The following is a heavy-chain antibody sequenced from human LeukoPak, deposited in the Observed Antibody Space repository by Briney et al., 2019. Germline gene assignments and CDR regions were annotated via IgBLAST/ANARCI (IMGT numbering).Heavy chain of an antibody. V-gene: IGHV4-31*03. D-gene: IGHD4-23*01. Sequence: SETLSLTCTVSGGSISSGGYCWSWIRQHPGKGLEWIGYIYYSGSTYYNPSLKSRVTISVDTSKNQFSLKLSSVTAADTAVYYCARDRYTVVSWYFDLWGRGTLVTVSS. CDR3: ARDRYTVVSWYFDL. CDR1: GGSISSGGYC. J-gene: IGHJ2*01. CDR2: IYYSGST.